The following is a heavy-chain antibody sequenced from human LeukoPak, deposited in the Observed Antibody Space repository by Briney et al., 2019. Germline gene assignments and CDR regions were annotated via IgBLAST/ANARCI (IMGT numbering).Heavy chain of an antibody. CDR2: INPNSGGT. Sequence: ASVKVSCKASGYTFTGYYMHWVRQAPGQGLEWMGWINPNSGGTNYAQKFQGWVTMTRDTSISTAYMELSRLRSDDTAVYYCARGRHGSSWLIDYWGQGTLVTVSS. CDR1: GYTFTGYY. CDR3: ARGRHGSSWLIDY. J-gene: IGHJ4*02. V-gene: IGHV1-2*04. D-gene: IGHD6-13*01.